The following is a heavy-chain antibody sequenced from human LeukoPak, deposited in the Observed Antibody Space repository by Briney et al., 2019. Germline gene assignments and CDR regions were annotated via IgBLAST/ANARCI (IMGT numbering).Heavy chain of an antibody. Sequence: GEPLKISCKGSGYSFTSYWIVWVRQLHGKGLEWMGIIYPGDSDTRYSPSFRGQVTISADKSISTAYLQWSSLKASDTAMYYCARQIPYGSGSYFSYWGQGTLVTVSS. CDR2: IYPGDSDT. D-gene: IGHD3-10*01. CDR1: GYSFTSYW. CDR3: ARQIPYGSGSYFSY. V-gene: IGHV5-51*01. J-gene: IGHJ4*02.